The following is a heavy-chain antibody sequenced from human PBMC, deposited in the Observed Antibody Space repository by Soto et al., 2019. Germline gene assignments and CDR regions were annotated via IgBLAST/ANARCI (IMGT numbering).Heavy chain of an antibody. CDR3: GRERQWEPVLY. V-gene: IGHV1-18*01. CDR1: GYSFANYG. Sequence: VQLVQSGGEVKRPGTSVKVSCEASGYSFANYGITWVRQAPGQGLEWMGWISGYNSNTNYAQKFEGRVTMTKDTTKSTAYLEVRRLRFDDTAVYYCGRERQWEPVLYWGQGTPVTVSS. J-gene: IGHJ4*02. CDR2: ISGYNSNT. D-gene: IGHD1-26*01.